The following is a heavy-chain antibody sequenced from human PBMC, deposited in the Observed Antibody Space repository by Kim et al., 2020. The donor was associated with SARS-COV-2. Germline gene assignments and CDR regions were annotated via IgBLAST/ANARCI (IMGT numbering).Heavy chain of an antibody. J-gene: IGHJ6*02. CDR3: ARHGVGLYYYGMDV. D-gene: IGHD1-26*01. V-gene: IGHV5-51*01. Sequence: SPSLQGHVTISADKSNGTAYLQWGSLKASDTAMYYCARHGVGLYYYGMDVWGQGTTVTVSS.